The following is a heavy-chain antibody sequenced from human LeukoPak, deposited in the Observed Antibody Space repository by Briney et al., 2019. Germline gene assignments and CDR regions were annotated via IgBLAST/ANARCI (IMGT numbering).Heavy chain of an antibody. CDR2: INSDGSST. D-gene: IGHD6-19*01. CDR1: GFTFSSYW. J-gene: IGHJ6*04. CDR3: ATDWYSSGWAYLYGMDV. Sequence: GGSLRLFCAASGFTFSSYWMHWVRQPPGKGLVWVSRINSDGSSTTYADSVKGRFTISRDNAKNTLYLQMNSLRAEDTAVYYCATDWYSSGWAYLYGMDVGRKGTTVTVSA. V-gene: IGHV3-74*01.